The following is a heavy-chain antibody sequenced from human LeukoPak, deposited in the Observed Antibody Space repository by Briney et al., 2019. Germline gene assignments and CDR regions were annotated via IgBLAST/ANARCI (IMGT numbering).Heavy chain of an antibody. D-gene: IGHD3-16*01. CDR1: GFTFSTYW. V-gene: IGHV3-74*01. CDR2: ISSDGSST. J-gene: IGHJ4*02. CDR3: ARDLGGSPGY. Sequence: GSLRLSCAASGFTFSTYWMHWVRQAPGKGLVWVSHISSDGSSTSYADSVKGRFTISRDNAKNTLYLQMNSLRAEDTAVYYCARDLGGSPGYWGQGTLVTVSS.